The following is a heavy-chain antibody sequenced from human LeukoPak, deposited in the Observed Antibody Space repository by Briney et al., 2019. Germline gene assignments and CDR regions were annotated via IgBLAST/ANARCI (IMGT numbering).Heavy chain of an antibody. V-gene: IGHV3-23*01. CDR2: IIGSGDST. J-gene: IGHJ3*02. Sequence: GGSLRLSCAASGFTFSSYAMSWVRQAPGKGLEWVSGIIGSGDSTYYADSMKGRFTISRDNSKNTLHMQMNSLRAEDTAVYYCAKARSDGYQDDAFDIWGQGTMVTVSS. D-gene: IGHD5-24*01. CDR1: GFTFSSYA. CDR3: AKARSDGYQDDAFDI.